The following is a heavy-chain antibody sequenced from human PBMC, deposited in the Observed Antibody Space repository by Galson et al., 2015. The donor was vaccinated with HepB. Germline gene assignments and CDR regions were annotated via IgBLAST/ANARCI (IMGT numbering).Heavy chain of an antibody. V-gene: IGHV4-39*01. CDR3: ARPGRITMIGGDAFDI. D-gene: IGHD3-22*01. CDR2: IYYSGST. CDR1: GGSISSSSYY. J-gene: IGHJ3*02. Sequence: ETLSLTYTVSGGSISSSSYYWGWIRQPPGKGLEWIGSIYYSGSTYYNPSLKSRVTISVDTSKNQFSLKLSSVTAADTAVYYCARPGRITMIGGDAFDIWGQGTMVTVSS.